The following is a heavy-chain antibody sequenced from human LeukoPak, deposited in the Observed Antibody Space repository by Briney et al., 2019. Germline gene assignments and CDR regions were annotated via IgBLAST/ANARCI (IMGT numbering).Heavy chain of an antibody. CDR3: AKPSGIAVAAPGAAFDI. CDR1: GYTFTGYY. V-gene: IGHV1-2*02. CDR2: INPNSGGT. Sequence: GASVKVSCKASGYTFTGYYMHWVRQAPGQGLEWMGWINPNSGGTNYAQKFQGRVTMTRDTSISTAYMELSRLRSDDTAVYYCAKPSGIAVAAPGAAFDIWGQGTMVTVSS. J-gene: IGHJ3*02. D-gene: IGHD6-19*01.